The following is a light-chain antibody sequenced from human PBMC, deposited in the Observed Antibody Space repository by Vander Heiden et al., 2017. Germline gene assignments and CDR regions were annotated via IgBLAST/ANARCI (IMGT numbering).Light chain of an antibody. CDR3: QNYDSSLPMT. V-gene: IGKV3-20*01. J-gene: IGKJ5*01. CDR2: GAS. Sequence: EIGLTQSPDTLSLAPGERATLSCRASQSVSSTYLAWYQQKPGQAPRLLIYGASSRPTGIPDRFSGSGSGTDFTLIISRLVPEDFAVYYCQNYDSSLPMTFGQGTRLEIK. CDR1: QSVSSTY.